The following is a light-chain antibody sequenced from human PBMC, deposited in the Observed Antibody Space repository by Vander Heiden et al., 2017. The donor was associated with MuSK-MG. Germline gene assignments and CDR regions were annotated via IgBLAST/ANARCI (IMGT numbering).Light chain of an antibody. J-gene: IGKJ4*01. V-gene: IGKV3-11*01. CDR2: DAS. Sequence: EIVLPQSPATLSLSPGERATLSCRASQSVSSYLVWYQQKPGQAPRLLIYDASNRATGIPARFSGSGSGTDFTLTISSLEPEDFAVYYCQQRSNWPLLTFGGGTKVEIK. CDR3: QQRSNWPLLT. CDR1: QSVSSY.